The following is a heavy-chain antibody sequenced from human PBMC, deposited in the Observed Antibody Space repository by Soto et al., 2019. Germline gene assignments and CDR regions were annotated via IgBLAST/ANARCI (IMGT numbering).Heavy chain of an antibody. V-gene: IGHV1-3*01. Sequence: QVQLVQSGAEVKKPGASVKVSCKASGYIFASYTMHWVRQAPGQSLEWMGWINAANGDTRYSQKFQDRITITRDTAGSPAYRELSSLRSEDTAVYYCARWLWELAELFGYWGQGTLVTVSS. J-gene: IGHJ4*02. CDR2: INAANGDT. CDR3: ARWLWELAELFGY. D-gene: IGHD3-10*01. CDR1: GYIFASYT.